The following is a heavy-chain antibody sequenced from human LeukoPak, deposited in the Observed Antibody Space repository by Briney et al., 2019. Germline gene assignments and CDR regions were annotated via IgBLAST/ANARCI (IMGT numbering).Heavy chain of an antibody. Sequence: GGSLRLSCAASGFTFSSYAMSWVRQAPGKGLEWVSAISGSGGSTYYADSVKGRFTISRDNSKNTLYLQMNSLRGEDMAVYYCAKDRVYSSSSFDYWGQGTLVTVSS. J-gene: IGHJ4*02. CDR2: ISGSGGST. CDR1: GFTFSSYA. CDR3: AKDRVYSSSSFDY. V-gene: IGHV3-23*01. D-gene: IGHD6-6*01.